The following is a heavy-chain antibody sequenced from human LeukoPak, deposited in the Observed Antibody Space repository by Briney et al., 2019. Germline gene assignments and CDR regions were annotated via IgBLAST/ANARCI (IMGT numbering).Heavy chain of an antibody. CDR1: GFTLSTYW. V-gene: IGHV3-74*01. Sequence: GSLRLSCAASGFTLSTYWMHWVRQATGKGLVWVSRIKSDGGTNYADSVKGRFAISRDNAKKTVSLQMNSLRPEDTGVYYCARAPSEIGGYYPEYFRHWGQGTLVTVSS. CDR2: IKSDGGT. D-gene: IGHD3-22*01. J-gene: IGHJ1*01. CDR3: ARAPSEIGGYYPEYFRH.